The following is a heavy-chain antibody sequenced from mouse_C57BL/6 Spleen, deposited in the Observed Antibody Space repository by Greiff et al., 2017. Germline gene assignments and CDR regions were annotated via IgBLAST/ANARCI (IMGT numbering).Heavy chain of an antibody. CDR3: ASLGGNSYFDV. CDR2: ISSGGSYT. J-gene: IGHJ1*03. CDR1: GFSFSSYG. Sequence: DVMLVESGGDLVKPGGSLTLSCAASGFSFSSYGMSWVRQTPDKRLEWVATISSGGSYTYYPDSVKGRFTISRDNAKNTLYLQMSSLKSEDTAMYYCASLGGNSYFDVWGTGTTVTVSS. D-gene: IGHD4-1*01. V-gene: IGHV5-6*02.